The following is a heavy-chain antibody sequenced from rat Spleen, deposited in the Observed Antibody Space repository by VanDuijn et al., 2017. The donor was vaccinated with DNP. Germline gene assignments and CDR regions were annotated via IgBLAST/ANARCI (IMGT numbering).Heavy chain of an antibody. J-gene: IGHJ4*01. CDR3: ASSTTRLMDA. CDR2: IGSTGDST. CDR1: GFIFSNYW. V-gene: IGHV5-31*01. Sequence: EVQLVESGGGPVQPGRSLKLSCVASGFIFSNYWMTWIRQAPGKGLEWVASIGSTGDSTYYSDSVKGRFSISRDNAKSTLYLQMNSLRSEDTATYYCASSTTRLMDAWGQGASVTVSS. D-gene: IGHD1-10*01.